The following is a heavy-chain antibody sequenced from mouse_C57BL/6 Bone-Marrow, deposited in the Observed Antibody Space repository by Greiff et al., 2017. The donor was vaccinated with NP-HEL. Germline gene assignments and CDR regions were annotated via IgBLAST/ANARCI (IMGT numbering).Heavy chain of an antibody. D-gene: IGHD1-1*01. CDR3: ARGYGSSYSYYFDY. Sequence: QVQLQQPGAELVKPGASVKLSCKASGYTFTSYWMHWVKQRPGQGLEWIGMIHPNSGSTNYNEKFKSKATLTVDKSSSTAYMQLSSLTSEDSAVYYCARGYGSSYSYYFDYWGKGTTLTVSS. V-gene: IGHV1-64*01. J-gene: IGHJ2*01. CDR1: GYTFTSYW. CDR2: IHPNSGST.